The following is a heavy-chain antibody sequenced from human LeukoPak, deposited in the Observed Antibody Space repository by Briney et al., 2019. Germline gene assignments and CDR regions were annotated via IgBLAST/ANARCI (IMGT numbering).Heavy chain of an antibody. Sequence: GGSLRLSCAASGFTFSSYSMNWVRQAPGKGLEWVSSISSSSSYIYYADSVKGRFTISRDNAKNSLYLQMNSLRAEDTAVYYCARGSAYYDSSGYICGYWGQGTLVTVSS. CDR1: GFTFSSYS. CDR2: ISSSSSYI. J-gene: IGHJ4*02. V-gene: IGHV3-21*01. D-gene: IGHD3-22*01. CDR3: ARGSAYYDSSGYICGY.